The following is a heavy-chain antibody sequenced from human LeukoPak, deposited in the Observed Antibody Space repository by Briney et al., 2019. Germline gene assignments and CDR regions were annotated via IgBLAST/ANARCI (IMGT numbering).Heavy chain of an antibody. V-gene: IGHV6-1*01. CDR3: ARDVGTSGWHTFDY. D-gene: IGHD6-19*01. CDR2: TYYRFKWYN. CDR1: GDSVSSNNGA. J-gene: IGHJ4*02. Sequence: SQTLSLTCAISGDSVSSNNGAWNWIRQSPSRGLEWLGRTYYRFKWYNDFAPSMQGRITISPDTSKNQFSLQLYSVTPEDTAVYYCARDVGTSGWHTFDYWGQGTLVTVSS.